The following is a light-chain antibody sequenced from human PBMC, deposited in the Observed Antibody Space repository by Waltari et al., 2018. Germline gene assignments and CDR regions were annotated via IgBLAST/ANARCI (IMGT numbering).Light chain of an antibody. Sequence: SYELTQPPSVSVSPGQTASITCSGHKMGEKFACWYQQKPGQSPVLVIYQSTKRPSGIPERFSGSNSGNTATLTISGTQAMDEADYYCQAWDTITGGVFGGGTKLTVL. CDR2: QST. CDR3: QAWDTITGGV. CDR1: KMGEKF. J-gene: IGLJ2*01. V-gene: IGLV3-1*01.